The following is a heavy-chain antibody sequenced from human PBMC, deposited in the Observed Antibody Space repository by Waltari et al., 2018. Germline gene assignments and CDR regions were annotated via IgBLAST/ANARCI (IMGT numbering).Heavy chain of an antibody. V-gene: IGHV4-38-2*02. D-gene: IGHD1-26*01. Sequence: QVQLQESGTGLVKPSETLSLHFAVSGYSISSGYYWGWIRQPPGKGLEWIGTIYHSGRTFYNPSLKSRVTLSVDTSKNQFSLKLSSVTAADTAVYYCTREEGGATDYWGQGTLVTVSS. CDR3: TREEGGATDY. CDR1: GYSISSGYY. CDR2: IYHSGRT. J-gene: IGHJ4*02.